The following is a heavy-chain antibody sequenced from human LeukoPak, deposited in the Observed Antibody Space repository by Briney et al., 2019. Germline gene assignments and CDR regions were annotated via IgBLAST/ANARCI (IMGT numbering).Heavy chain of an antibody. D-gene: IGHD1-26*01. Sequence: GRSLRLSCAASGFTFSSYAMHWVRQAPGKGLEWVAVISYDGSNKYYADSVKGRFTISRDNSKNTLYLQMNSLGAEDTAVYYCAKGGISGSYYEFDYWGQGTLVTVSS. V-gene: IGHV3-30-3*01. CDR2: ISYDGSNK. J-gene: IGHJ4*02. CDR3: AKGGISGSYYEFDY. CDR1: GFTFSSYA.